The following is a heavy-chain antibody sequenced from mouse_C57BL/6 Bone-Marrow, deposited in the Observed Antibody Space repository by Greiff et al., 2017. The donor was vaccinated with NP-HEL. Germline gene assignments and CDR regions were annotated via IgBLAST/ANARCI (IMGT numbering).Heavy chain of an antibody. CDR2: IRSKSNNYAT. V-gene: IGHV10-1*01. CDR1: GFSFNTYA. Sequence: EVNLVESGGGLVQPKGSLKLSCAASGFSFNTYAMNWVRQAPGKGLEWVARIRSKSNNYATYYVDSLKDRFTISRDVSESRLYLQKNNLKTEDTAMYYVVRQSYDGYYLDYWGQGTTLTVSS. J-gene: IGHJ2*01. D-gene: IGHD2-3*01. CDR3: VRQSYDGYYLDY.